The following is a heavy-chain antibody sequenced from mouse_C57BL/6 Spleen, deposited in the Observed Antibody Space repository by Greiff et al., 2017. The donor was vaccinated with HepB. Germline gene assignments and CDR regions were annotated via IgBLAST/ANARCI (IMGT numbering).Heavy chain of an antibody. CDR3: ARSYGSSYYAMDY. CDR1: GFTFSDYG. V-gene: IGHV5-17*01. Sequence: EVKVEESGGGLVKPGGSLKLSCAASGFTFSDYGMHWVRQAPEKGLEWVAYISSGSSTIYYADTVKGRFTISRDNAKNTLFLQMTSLRSEDTAMYYCARSYGSSYYAMDYWGQGTSVTVSS. J-gene: IGHJ4*01. D-gene: IGHD1-1*01. CDR2: ISSGSSTI.